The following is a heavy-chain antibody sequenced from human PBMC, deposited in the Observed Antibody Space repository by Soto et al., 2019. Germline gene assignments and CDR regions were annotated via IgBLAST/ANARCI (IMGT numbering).Heavy chain of an antibody. CDR2: IYYSGST. Sequence: SETLSLTCTVSGGSISSGDYYRSWIRQPPGKGLEWIGYIYYSGSTYYNPSLKSRVTISVDTSKNQFSLKLSSVTAADTAVYYCARVPLEKYYYGSGSPFGGMDVWGQGTTVTVS. V-gene: IGHV4-30-4*01. CDR1: GGSISSGDYY. CDR3: ARVPLEKYYYGSGSPFGGMDV. J-gene: IGHJ6*02. D-gene: IGHD3-10*01.